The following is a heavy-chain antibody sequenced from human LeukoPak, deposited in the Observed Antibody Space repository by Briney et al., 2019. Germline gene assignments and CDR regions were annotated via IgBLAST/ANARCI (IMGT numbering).Heavy chain of an antibody. V-gene: IGHV4-38-2*01. D-gene: IGHD5-12*01. CDR1: GYSISSGYY. CDR3: ARLSGYDYVDP. Sequence: PSETLSLTXAVSGYSISSGYYWGWMRQPPGKGLEWIGSIYHSGSTYYNPSLKSRVTISVDTSKNQFSLKLSSVTAADTAVYYCARLSGYDYVDPWGQGTLVTVSS. CDR2: IYHSGST. J-gene: IGHJ5*02.